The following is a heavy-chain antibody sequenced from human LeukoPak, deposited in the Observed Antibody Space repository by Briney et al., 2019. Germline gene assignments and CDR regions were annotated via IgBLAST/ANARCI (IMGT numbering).Heavy chain of an antibody. D-gene: IGHD5-24*01. CDR2: ISSGASTI. J-gene: IGHJ4*02. V-gene: IGHV3-11*04. CDR1: GFTFSDYY. CDR3: ATTTFGMATSPFDD. Sequence: PGGPLRLSCAASGFTFSDYYMNWIRQAPGKGLEWVSYISSGASTIYYADSVKGRFTISRDNAKNSLYLQMNSLRAEDTAVYYCATTTFGMATSPFDDWGQGTLVTVSS.